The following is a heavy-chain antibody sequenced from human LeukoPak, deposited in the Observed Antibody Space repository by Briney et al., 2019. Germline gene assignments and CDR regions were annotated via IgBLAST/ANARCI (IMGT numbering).Heavy chain of an antibody. V-gene: IGHV3-7*01. CDR2: IKQDGSEK. D-gene: IGHD2-21*01. CDR3: ARLIGEYFDY. Sequence: AGGSLRLSCTVSGFNFGDFAMSWVRQAPGKGLEWVANIKQDGSEKYYVDSVKGRFTISRDNAKNSLYLQMNSLRAEDTAVYYCARLIGEYFDYWGQGTLVTVSS. J-gene: IGHJ4*02. CDR1: GFNFGDFA.